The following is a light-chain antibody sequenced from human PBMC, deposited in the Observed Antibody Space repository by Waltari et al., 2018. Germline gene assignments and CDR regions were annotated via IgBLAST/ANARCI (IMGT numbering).Light chain of an antibody. V-gene: IGKV1-9*01. CDR3: QHLNSYPVT. CDR2: TAS. CDR1: QGISSD. J-gene: IGKJ2*01. Sequence: DIQLTQSPSFLSASVGDRVTITCRASQGISSDLAWYQQKPGKAPKLLIYTASTLQSGVPSRFSGSGSGTEFTLTISSLQPEDFATYYCQHLNSYPVTFGQGTKLEIK.